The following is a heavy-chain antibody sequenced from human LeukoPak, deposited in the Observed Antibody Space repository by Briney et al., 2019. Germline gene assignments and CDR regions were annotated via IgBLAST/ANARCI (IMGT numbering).Heavy chain of an antibody. Sequence: GGSLRLSCAASGLTFSTYGMTWVRQAPGKGLEWVSAISGSGGSTYYADSVKGRFTISRDNSKNTLYLQMNSLRAEDTAVYYCAKVAGINYFDYWGQGTLVTVSS. V-gene: IGHV3-23*01. CDR1: GLTFSTYG. CDR2: ISGSGGST. D-gene: IGHD6-19*01. J-gene: IGHJ4*02. CDR3: AKVAGINYFDY.